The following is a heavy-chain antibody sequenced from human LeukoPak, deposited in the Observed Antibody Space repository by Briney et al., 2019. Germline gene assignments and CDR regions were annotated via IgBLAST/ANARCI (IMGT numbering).Heavy chain of an antibody. CDR3: ARGGLSTTGTRHLDY. CDR1: GFTFSSYA. Sequence: PGGSLRLSCAASGFTFSSYAMGWVRQAPGKGLEWVSSISAAGDTTYYADSVKGRFTISRDNSKDTLYLQMDSLRAENTAVYYCARGGLSTTGTRHLDYWGQGTLVTVSS. CDR2: ISAAGDTT. D-gene: IGHD3-9*01. V-gene: IGHV3-23*01. J-gene: IGHJ4*02.